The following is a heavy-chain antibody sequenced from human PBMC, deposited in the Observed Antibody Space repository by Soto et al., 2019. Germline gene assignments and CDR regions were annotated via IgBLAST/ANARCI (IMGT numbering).Heavy chain of an antibody. CDR1: GYTFTSYG. J-gene: IGHJ6*02. Sequence: QVQLVQSGAEVKKPGASVKVSCKASGYTFTSYGISWVRQAPGQGLEWMGWISAYNGNTNYAQKLQGRVTMTTDTSXXTADMELRSLRSDDTAVYYCARASQWPRDKYGMDVGGQGTTVTVSS. CDR3: ARASQWPRDKYGMDV. V-gene: IGHV1-18*01. D-gene: IGHD6-19*01. CDR2: ISAYNGNT.